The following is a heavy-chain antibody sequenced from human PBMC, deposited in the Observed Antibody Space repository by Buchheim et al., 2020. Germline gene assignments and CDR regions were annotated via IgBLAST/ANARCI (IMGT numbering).Heavy chain of an antibody. CDR2: INHSGST. J-gene: IGHJ4*02. Sequence: QVQLQQWGAGLLKPSETLSLTCAVYGGSFSGYYWSWIRQPPGKGLEWIGEINHSGSTNYNPSLKSRVTISVDTSKNQFSLKLSSVTAADTAVYYCARVSEDDWYGYYFDYWGQGTL. CDR1: GGSFSGYY. CDR3: ARVSEDDWYGYYFDY. V-gene: IGHV4-34*01. D-gene: IGHD3-9*01.